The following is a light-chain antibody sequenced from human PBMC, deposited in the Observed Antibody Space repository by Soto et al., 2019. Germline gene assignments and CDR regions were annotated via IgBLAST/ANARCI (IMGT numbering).Light chain of an antibody. V-gene: IGKV1-39*01. Sequence: DIQMTQSPSSLSASVGDRVTITCWSSQSISSYLHWYQQKPGKAPELLIYAASSLQSGVPSRFSGSGSGTDFTLTIGSLQPEDFATYYWQQYDNLPLTFGGGTKVDIK. CDR2: AAS. J-gene: IGKJ4*01. CDR1: QSISSY. CDR3: QQYDNLPLT.